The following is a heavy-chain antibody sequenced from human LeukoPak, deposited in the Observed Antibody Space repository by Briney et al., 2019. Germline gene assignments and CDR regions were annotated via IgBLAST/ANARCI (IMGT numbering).Heavy chain of an antibody. Sequence: PSETLSLTCGVYGGSFSGYYWNWIRQPPGKGLEWIGEVNHSGSTNYNPSLKSRVTISVDTSKNQFSLKLSSVTAADTAVYYCVRVDSGSYRRNDAFDIWGQGTMVTVSS. D-gene: IGHD1-26*01. CDR1: GGSFSGYY. V-gene: IGHV4-34*01. CDR3: VRVDSGSYRRNDAFDI. CDR2: VNHSGST. J-gene: IGHJ3*02.